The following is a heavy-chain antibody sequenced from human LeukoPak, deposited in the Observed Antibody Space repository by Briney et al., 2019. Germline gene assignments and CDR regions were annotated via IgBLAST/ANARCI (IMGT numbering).Heavy chain of an antibody. V-gene: IGHV3-9*03. CDR1: GFSFDDHA. Sequence: GGSLRLSCTASGFSFDDHAMHWVRQAPGKGLEWLSGISWNSGVIRYADSVKGRFTISRDNAKNSLYLQMNSLRAEDMALYYCAKDQGATYFYYMDVWGKRTTVAVSS. CDR3: AKDQGATYFYYMDV. J-gene: IGHJ6*03. CDR2: ISWNSGVI.